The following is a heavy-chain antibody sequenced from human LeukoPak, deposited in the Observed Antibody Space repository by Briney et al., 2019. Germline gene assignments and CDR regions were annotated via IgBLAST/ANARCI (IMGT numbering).Heavy chain of an antibody. CDR2: IKQDGSEK. CDR1: GFTFSSYW. D-gene: IGHD1-14*01. Sequence: GGSLRLSCAASGFTFSSYWMSWVRQAPGKGLEWVANIKQDGSEKYYVDSVKGRFTISRDNAKNSLYLQMNSLRAEDTALYYCAREGTQAYYYYMDVWGKGTTVTVSS. CDR3: AREGTQAYYYYMDV. V-gene: IGHV3-7*03. J-gene: IGHJ6*03.